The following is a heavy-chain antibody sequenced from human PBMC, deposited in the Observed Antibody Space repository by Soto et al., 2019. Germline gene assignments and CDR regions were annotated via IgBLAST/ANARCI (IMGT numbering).Heavy chain of an antibody. J-gene: IGHJ6*02. CDR1: GFTFSSYS. V-gene: IGHV3-21*01. CDR3: ARVRYSYYDFWSGSLPYYYYGMDV. Sequence: GGSLRLSCAASGFTFSSYSMNWVRQAPGKGLEWVSSISSSSSYIYYAESVKGRFTISRDNAKNSLYLQMNSLRAEDMSVFFCARVRYSYYDFWSGSLPYYYYGMDVWGQGTTVTVSS. CDR2: ISSSSSYI. D-gene: IGHD3-3*01.